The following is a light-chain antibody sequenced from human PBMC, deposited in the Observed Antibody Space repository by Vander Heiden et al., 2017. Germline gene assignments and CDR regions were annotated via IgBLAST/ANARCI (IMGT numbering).Light chain of an antibody. Sequence: QSALTQPASVSGSPGQSITISCTGTSSDVGSYNLVSWYQHHPGNPPNLLFYEGSKRPSGVSNRFSGSKSGNTASLTISGLQAEAAADYYCCSYAGSSTWVFGGGTKLTVL. V-gene: IGLV2-23*01. CDR1: SSDVGSYNL. CDR2: EGS. J-gene: IGLJ3*02. CDR3: CSYAGSSTWV.